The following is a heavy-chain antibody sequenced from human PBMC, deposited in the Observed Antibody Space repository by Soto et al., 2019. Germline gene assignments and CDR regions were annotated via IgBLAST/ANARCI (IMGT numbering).Heavy chain of an antibody. CDR3: ARGVAYYDFWSGYSLDY. CDR2: ISYDGSNK. J-gene: IGHJ4*02. Sequence: SGGSLRLSCAASGFTFSSYAMHWVRQAPGKGLEWVAVISYDGSNKYYADSVKGRFTISRDNSKNTLYLQMNSLRAEDTAVYYCARGVAYYDFWSGYSLDYWGQGTLVTVSS. D-gene: IGHD3-3*01. V-gene: IGHV3-30-3*01. CDR1: GFTFSSYA.